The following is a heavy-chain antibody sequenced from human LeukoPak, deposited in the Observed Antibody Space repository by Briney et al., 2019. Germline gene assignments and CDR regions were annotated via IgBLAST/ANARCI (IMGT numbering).Heavy chain of an antibody. V-gene: IGHV3-30*02. CDR3: AKDQLRYFDWYTHSRYFDY. D-gene: IGHD3-9*01. J-gene: IGHJ4*02. CDR1: GFTFSNYG. Sequence: GGSLRLSCAASGFTFSNYGMHWVRQAPGKGLEWVAFIRYDGSNKYYADSVKGRFTISRDNAKNSLYLQMNSLRVEDTAVYYCAKDQLRYFDWYTHSRYFDYWGQGTLVTVSS. CDR2: IRYDGSNK.